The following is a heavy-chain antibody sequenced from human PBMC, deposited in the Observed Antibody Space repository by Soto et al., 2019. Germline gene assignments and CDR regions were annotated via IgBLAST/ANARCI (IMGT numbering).Heavy chain of an antibody. CDR2: ISYDGSNK. D-gene: IGHD3-10*01. CDR1: GFTFSSYG. V-gene: IGHV3-30*18. Sequence: QVQLVESGGGVVQPGRSLRLSCAASGFTFSSYGMHWVRQAPGKGLEWVAVISYDGSNKYYADSVKGRFTISRDNSKNRLYLQMNSLRAEDTAVYYCAKTRYYYGSGSYYYFDYWGQGTLVTVSS. CDR3: AKTRYYYGSGSYYYFDY. J-gene: IGHJ4*02.